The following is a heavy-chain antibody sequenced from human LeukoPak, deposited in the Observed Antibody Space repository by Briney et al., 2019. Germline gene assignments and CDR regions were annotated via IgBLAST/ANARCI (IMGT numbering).Heavy chain of an antibody. CDR2: IYYSGST. D-gene: IGHD2-21*01. J-gene: IGHJ4*02. Sequence: SQTLSLTCTVSGGSISSGVYYWSWIRQHPGKGLEWIGYIYYSGSTYYNPSLQSRLTISVDTSKNQFSQKLNSVTAADTAVYYCARAGDGYHFDYWGQGTLVTVSS. V-gene: IGHV4-31*03. CDR1: GGSISSGVYY. CDR3: ARAGDGYHFDY.